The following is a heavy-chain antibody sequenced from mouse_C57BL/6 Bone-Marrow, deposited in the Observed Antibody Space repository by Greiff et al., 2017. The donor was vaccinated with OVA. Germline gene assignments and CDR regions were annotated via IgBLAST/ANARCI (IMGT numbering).Heavy chain of an antibody. J-gene: IGHJ3*01. D-gene: IGHD2-5*01. V-gene: IGHV1-69*01. Sequence: QVQLQQPGAELEMPGASVKLSCKASGYTFTSYWMHWVKQRPGQGLEWIGEIDPSDSYTNYNQKFKGKSTLTVDKSSSTAYMQLSSLTSEDSAVYYCANSNFAWFAYWGQGTLVTVSA. CDR2: IDPSDSYT. CDR3: ANSNFAWFAY. CDR1: GYTFTSYW.